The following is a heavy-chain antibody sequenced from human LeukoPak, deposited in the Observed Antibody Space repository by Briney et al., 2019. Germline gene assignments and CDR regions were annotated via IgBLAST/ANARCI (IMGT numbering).Heavy chain of an antibody. CDR2: ISGSGGST. CDR3: VLAAAAGAPTTIRDY. J-gene: IGHJ4*02. CDR1: GFSFSSYA. Sequence: GGSLRLSCAASGFSFSSYAMSWVRQAPGKGLEWVSAISGSGGSTYYADSVKGRFTISRDNSKNTLYLQMNSLRAEDTAVYYCVLAAAAGAPTTIRDYWGQGTLVTVSS. D-gene: IGHD6-13*01. V-gene: IGHV3-23*01.